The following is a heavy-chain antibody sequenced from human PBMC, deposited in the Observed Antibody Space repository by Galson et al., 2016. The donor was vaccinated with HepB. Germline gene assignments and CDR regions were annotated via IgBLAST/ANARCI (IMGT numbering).Heavy chain of an antibody. V-gene: IGHV6-1*01. CDR3: ARGNTALDY. J-gene: IGHJ4*01. Sequence: CAISGDSVSSNSVAWNWIRQSPSRGLEWLGRTYYRSKWYSESAVSVKSRITVNPDTSRNQFSLQLSSVTPEDTAIYYCARGNTALDYWSHGTLVTVSS. D-gene: IGHD5-18*01. CDR2: TYYRSKWYS. CDR1: GDSVSSNSVA.